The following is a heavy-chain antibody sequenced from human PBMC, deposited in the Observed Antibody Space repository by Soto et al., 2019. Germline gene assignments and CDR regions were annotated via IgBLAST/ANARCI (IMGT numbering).Heavy chain of an antibody. CDR2: ISGSGGST. J-gene: IGHJ4*02. Sequence: GGSLRLSWAASGFTFSSYAISWVRQAPGKGLEWVSAISGSGGSTYYADSVKGRFTISRDNSKNTLYLQMNSLRAEDTAVYYCAKYAWFGEKLIDYWGQGTLVTGSS. CDR3: AKYAWFGEKLIDY. D-gene: IGHD3-10*01. V-gene: IGHV3-23*01. CDR1: GFTFSSYA.